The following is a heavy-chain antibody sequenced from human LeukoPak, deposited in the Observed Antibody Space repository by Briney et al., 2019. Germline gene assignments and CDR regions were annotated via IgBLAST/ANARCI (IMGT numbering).Heavy chain of an antibody. D-gene: IGHD6-19*01. J-gene: IGHJ5*02. CDR2: IIPIFGTA. CDR3: AREKRIAVAGTSRWFDP. V-gene: IGHV1-69*05. CDR1: GGTFSSYA. Sequence: SVKVSCKASGGTFSSYAISWVRQAPGQGLEWMGGIIPIFGTANYAQKFQGRVTITTDESTSTAYMELSSLRSEDMAVYYCAREKRIAVAGTSRWFDPWGQGTLVTVSS.